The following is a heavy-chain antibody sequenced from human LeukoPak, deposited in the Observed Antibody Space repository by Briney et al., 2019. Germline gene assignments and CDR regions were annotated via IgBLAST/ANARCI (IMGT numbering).Heavy chain of an antibody. CDR3: AKRDYESSGYYLGY. Sequence: PGGSLRLSCAASGFTFSSYAMSWVRQAPGKGLEWVSAISGSGGSTYYADSVKGRFTISRDNSKNTLYLQMNSLRAEDTAVYYCAKRDYESSGYYLGYWGQGTLVTVSS. J-gene: IGHJ4*02. CDR1: GFTFSSYA. D-gene: IGHD3-22*01. V-gene: IGHV3-23*01. CDR2: ISGSGGST.